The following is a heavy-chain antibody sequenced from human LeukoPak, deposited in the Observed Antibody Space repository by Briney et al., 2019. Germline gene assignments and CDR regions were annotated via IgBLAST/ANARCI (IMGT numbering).Heavy chain of an antibody. CDR3: AKGTTIYYYYYYMDV. CDR2: IWYDGSNK. D-gene: IGHD4-11*01. V-gene: IGHV3-33*06. Sequence: GGSLRLSCAASGFTFSSYGMHWVRQAPGKGLEWVAVIWYDGSNKYYADSVKGRFTISRDNSKNSLYLQMNSLRAEDTAVYYCAKGTTIYYYYYYMDVWGKGTTVTVSS. J-gene: IGHJ6*03. CDR1: GFTFSSYG.